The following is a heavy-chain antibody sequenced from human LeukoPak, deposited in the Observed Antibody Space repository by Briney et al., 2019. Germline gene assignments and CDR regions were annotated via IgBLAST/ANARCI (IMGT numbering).Heavy chain of an antibody. CDR2: ISAYNGNT. CDR1: GYTFTSYG. J-gene: IGHJ5*02. CDR3: ARDRKKIAYYYDSSGYYRNWFDP. Sequence: GASVKVSCKASGYTFTSYGISWVRQAPGQGLEWMGWISAYNGNTNYAQKLQGRVTMTTDTSTSTAYMELRSLRSDDTAVYYCARDRKKIAYYYDSSGYYRNWFDPWGQGTLVTVSS. V-gene: IGHV1-18*01. D-gene: IGHD3-22*01.